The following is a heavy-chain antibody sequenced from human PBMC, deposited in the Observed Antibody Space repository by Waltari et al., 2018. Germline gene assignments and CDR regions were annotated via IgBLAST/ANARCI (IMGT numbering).Heavy chain of an antibody. CDR3: ATGRFRGYSSGWYGY. D-gene: IGHD6-19*01. CDR1: GYTLTELS. Sequence: QVQLVQSGAEVKKPGASVKVSCKVSGYTLTELSMHWVRQGLGKGLEWMGGFVPEDGETIYAQKFQGRVTMTEDTSTDTAYMELSSLRSEDTAVYYCATGRFRGYSSGWYGYWGQGTLVTVSS. V-gene: IGHV1-24*01. CDR2: FVPEDGET. J-gene: IGHJ4*02.